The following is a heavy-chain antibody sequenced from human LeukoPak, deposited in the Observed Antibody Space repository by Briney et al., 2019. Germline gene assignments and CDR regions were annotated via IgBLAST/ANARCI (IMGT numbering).Heavy chain of an antibody. Sequence: GGSLRLSCAASGFTFSRYGMHWVRQAPGKGLEWVAFIRFDGSNNYHADSVKGRFSISRDNSKNTLYLQMNSLRAEDTAVYYCAKNYYDSSGFYYMDVWGKGTTVTVSS. CDR1: GFTFSRYG. CDR2: IRFDGSNN. D-gene: IGHD3-22*01. V-gene: IGHV3-30*02. J-gene: IGHJ6*03. CDR3: AKNYYDSSGFYYMDV.